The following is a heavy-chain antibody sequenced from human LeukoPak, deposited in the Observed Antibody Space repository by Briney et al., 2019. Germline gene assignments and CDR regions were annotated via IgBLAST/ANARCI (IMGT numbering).Heavy chain of an antibody. J-gene: IGHJ4*02. D-gene: IGHD5-18*01. V-gene: IGHV4-30-2*01. CDR2: FYHSGST. CDR1: GGSISSGGYS. Sequence: SETLSLTCAVSGGSISSGGYSWSCIRQPPGKGLEWIGYFYHSGSTYYNPSLKSRVTISVDRFKNQFSLKLSSVTAADTAVYYCARDNYSYGLDYWGQGTPVTVSS. CDR3: ARDNYSYGLDY.